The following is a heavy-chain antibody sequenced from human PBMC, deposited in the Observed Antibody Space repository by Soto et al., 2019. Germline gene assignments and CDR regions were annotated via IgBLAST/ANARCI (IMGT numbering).Heavy chain of an antibody. CDR2: IIPIFGTA. V-gene: IGHV1-69*13. J-gene: IGHJ4*03. CDR1: GAAIRSHG. CDR3: ARYCVGDTPTRGCLHG. Sequence: VKLSWPCCGAAIRSHGISWVRQAPGQGNKWMGGIIPIFGTANYAQKFQGRVTITADESTSTAYMELSSLRSEDTARYYCARYCVGDTPTRGCLHGWGQGPFVTVS. D-gene: IGHD2-21*01.